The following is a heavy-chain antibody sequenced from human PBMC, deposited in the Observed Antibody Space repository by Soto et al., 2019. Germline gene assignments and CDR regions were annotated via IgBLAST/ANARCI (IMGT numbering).Heavy chain of an antibody. Sequence: GGSLRLSCSASGFPFSSYTMHWVRQAPGKGLEYVSTISSNGGSTYYADSVKGRFTISRDNSKNTLYLQMSSLRAEDTAVYYCVKDLGVVTAMLDYWGQGTLVPVSS. D-gene: IGHD2-21*02. V-gene: IGHV3-64D*08. CDR1: GFPFSSYT. CDR2: ISSNGGST. CDR3: VKDLGVVTAMLDY. J-gene: IGHJ4*02.